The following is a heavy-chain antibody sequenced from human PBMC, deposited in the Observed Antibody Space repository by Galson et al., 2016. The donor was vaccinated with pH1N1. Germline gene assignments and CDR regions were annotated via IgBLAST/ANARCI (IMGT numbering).Heavy chain of an antibody. CDR2: IYWDDDK. CDR1: GFSLSTSGVG. V-gene: IGHV2-5*02. J-gene: IGHJ4*02. CDR3: ARTEYGDYVGYCDS. D-gene: IGHD4-17*01. Sequence: PALVKPTQTLTLTCTFSGFSLSTSGVGVGWIRQPPGKALEWLALIYWDDDKRYSPSLKSRLTITKDTSKNQVVLTMTNMDPVDTATYYCARTEYGDYVGYCDSWGRGTLVTVSS.